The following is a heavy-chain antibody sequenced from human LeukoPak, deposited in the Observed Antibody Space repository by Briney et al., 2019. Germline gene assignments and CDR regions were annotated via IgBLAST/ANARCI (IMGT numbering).Heavy chain of an antibody. J-gene: IGHJ5*02. CDR3: ARDLGGDYYDSSGYYLEIPNNWFDP. D-gene: IGHD3-22*01. CDR1: GGSISSYY. CDR2: IYTSGST. V-gene: IGHV4-4*07. Sequence: SETLSLTCTVSGGSISSYYWSWIRQPAGKGLEWIGRIYTSGSTKYNPPLPSRVTMSVDTYKNQVSLTLSTVTAAATAVYYCARDLGGDYYDSSGYYLEIPNNWFDPWGQGTLVTVSS.